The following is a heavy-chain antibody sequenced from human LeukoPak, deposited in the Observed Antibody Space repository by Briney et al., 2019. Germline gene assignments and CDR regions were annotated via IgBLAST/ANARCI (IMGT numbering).Heavy chain of an antibody. Sequence: PGGSLRLSCAASGFTFDDYAMRWVRQAPGKGLEWVSGISWNSGRIGYADSVKGRFTISRDNAKNSLYLQMNSLRAEDTALYYCAKVFLTRYYYYGMDVWGQGTTVTVSS. V-gene: IGHV3-9*01. CDR2: ISWNSGRI. D-gene: IGHD2/OR15-2a*01. CDR1: GFTFDDYA. CDR3: AKVFLTRYYYYGMDV. J-gene: IGHJ6*02.